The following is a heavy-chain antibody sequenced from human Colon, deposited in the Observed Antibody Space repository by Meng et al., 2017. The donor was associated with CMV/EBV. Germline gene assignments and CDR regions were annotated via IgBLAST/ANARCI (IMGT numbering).Heavy chain of an antibody. Sequence: GGSLRLSCAVSGFSLSTYTMSWVRRAPGKGLQWVSSISKTGSCIDYADSVKDRFTISRDNAKKSLYLQVNSLRVEDTAVYYCARVVDNGGFWSGYRVSGMDAWAKGPRSPSP. V-gene: IGHV3-21*01. CDR2: ISKTGSCI. D-gene: IGHD3-3*01. J-gene: IGHJ6*02. CDR3: ARVVDNGGFWSGYRVSGMDA. CDR1: GFSLSTYT.